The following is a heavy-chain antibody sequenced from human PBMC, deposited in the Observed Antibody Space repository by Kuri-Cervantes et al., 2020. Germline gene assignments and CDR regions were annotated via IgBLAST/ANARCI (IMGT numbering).Heavy chain of an antibody. Sequence: GGSLRLSCAASGFTFSSYAMRWVRQAPGKGLEWVSSISSSSSYIYYADSVKGRFTISRDNSKNTLYLQMNSLRAEDTAVYYCAKDSSRSFYFDYWGQGTLVTVSS. V-gene: IGHV3-21*01. CDR2: ISSSSSYI. D-gene: IGHD3-22*01. CDR3: AKDSSRSFYFDY. J-gene: IGHJ4*02. CDR1: GFTFSSYA.